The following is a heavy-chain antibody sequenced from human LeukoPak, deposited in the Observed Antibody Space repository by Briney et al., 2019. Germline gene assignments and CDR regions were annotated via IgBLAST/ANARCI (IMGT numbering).Heavy chain of an antibody. J-gene: IGHJ1*01. CDR2: MNPNSGNT. D-gene: IGHD3-10*01. Sequence: ASVKVSCKASGYTFTSYDINWVRQATGQGLEWMGWMNPNSGNTGYAQKFQGRVTMTRNTSISTAYMELSSLRSEDTAVYYCARGPTRTNYGSGRRGFQHWGQGTLVTVSS. CDR3: ARGPTRTNYGSGRRGFQH. V-gene: IGHV1-8*01. CDR1: GYTFTSYD.